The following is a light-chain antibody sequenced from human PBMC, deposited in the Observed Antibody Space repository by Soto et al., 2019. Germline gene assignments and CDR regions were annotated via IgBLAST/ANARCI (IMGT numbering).Light chain of an antibody. V-gene: IGLV2-14*01. CDR3: SSWTSSTTQV. CDR1: SSDVGGYNF. J-gene: IGLJ2*01. Sequence: QSALTQPASVSGSPGQSITISCTGTSSDVGGYNFVSWYQQHPSKAPKLMIFEVNNRPSGVSNRFSGSKSGNTASLTISGLQAEDEADYYCSSWTSSTTQVLGGGTKVTVL. CDR2: EVN.